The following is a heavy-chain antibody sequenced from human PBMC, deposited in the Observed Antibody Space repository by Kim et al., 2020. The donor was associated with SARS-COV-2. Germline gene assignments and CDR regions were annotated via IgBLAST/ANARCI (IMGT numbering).Heavy chain of an antibody. CDR3: ARDNPPYGYYGMDV. J-gene: IGHJ6*02. Sequence: ADSGKGRFTISSDNAKNSLYLQMNSLRAEDTAVYYCARDNPPYGYYGMDVWGQGTTVTVSS. V-gene: IGHV3-21*01. D-gene: IGHD3-16*01.